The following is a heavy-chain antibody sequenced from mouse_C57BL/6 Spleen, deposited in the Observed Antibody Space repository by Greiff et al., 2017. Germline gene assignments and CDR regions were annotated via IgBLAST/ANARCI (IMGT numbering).Heavy chain of an antibody. V-gene: IGHV1-54*01. CDR1: GYAFTNYL. Sequence: VQLVESGAELVRPGTSVTVSCKASGYAFTNYLIEWVKQRPGQGLEWIGVINPGSGGTNYNEKFKGKATMTADKSSSTAYMQLSSLTSDDSAVYFCARGNWDYAMDYWGQGTSVTVSS. J-gene: IGHJ4*01. D-gene: IGHD4-1*01. CDR3: ARGNWDYAMDY. CDR2: INPGSGGT.